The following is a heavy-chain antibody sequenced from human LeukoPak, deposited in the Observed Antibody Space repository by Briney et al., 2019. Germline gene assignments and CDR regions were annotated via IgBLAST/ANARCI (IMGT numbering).Heavy chain of an antibody. CDR3: ARGSSSSNWLVDY. Sequence: GGSLRLYCAASGFTFSTCDMHWVRQVPGKGLEWVSAIGTAGATYHPDSVKGRFTISRDTATNSLYLQMNSLTAGDSAVYYCARGSSSSNWLVDYWGQGTLVIVSS. CDR1: GFTFSTCD. D-gene: IGHD6-13*01. J-gene: IGHJ4*02. V-gene: IGHV3-13*01. CDR2: IGTAGAT.